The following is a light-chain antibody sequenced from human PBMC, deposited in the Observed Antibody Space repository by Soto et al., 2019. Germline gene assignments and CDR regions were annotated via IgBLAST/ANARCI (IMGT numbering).Light chain of an antibody. Sequence: EIVLTQSQAILCLSPWERATLSSSASQSVSVNSLAWYHQKPGQPPRLLMYDASRRASGIPDRFSGSGSGTDFTLTISRLEPEDFAMYYCQQYGNYPPFTFGQGTRLEIK. CDR2: DAS. V-gene: IGKV3-20*01. CDR3: QQYGNYPPFT. CDR1: QSVSVNS. J-gene: IGKJ5*01.